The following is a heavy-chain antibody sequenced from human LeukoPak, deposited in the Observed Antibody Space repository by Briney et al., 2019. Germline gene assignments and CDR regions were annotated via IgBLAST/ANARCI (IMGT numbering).Heavy chain of an antibody. Sequence: PSETLSLTCTVSGGSISGYYWSWIRQPAGKGLEWIGRICSSGDTNYNPSLKSRVTMSVDTSKNQFSLKLGSVTAADTAVYYCARVHYYDSGGYFGGYLDYWGQGTLVTVSS. CDR1: GGSISGYY. CDR3: ARVHYYDSGGYFGGYLDY. D-gene: IGHD3-22*01. V-gene: IGHV4-4*07. J-gene: IGHJ4*03. CDR2: ICSSGDT.